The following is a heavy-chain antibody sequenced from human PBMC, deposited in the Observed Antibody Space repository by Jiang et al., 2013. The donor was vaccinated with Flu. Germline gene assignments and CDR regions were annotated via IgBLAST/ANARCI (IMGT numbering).Heavy chain of an antibody. Sequence: KPSETLSLTCTVSGGSISSSSYYWGWIRQPPGKGLEWIGSIYYSGSTYYNPSLKSRVTISVDTSKNQFSLKLSSVTAADTAVYYCARPKGGSSWTFLDAFDIWGQGTMVTVSS. V-gene: IGHV4-39*01. CDR2: IYYSGST. CDR1: GGSISSSSYY. D-gene: IGHD6-13*01. CDR3: ARPKGGSSWTFLDAFDI. J-gene: IGHJ3*02.